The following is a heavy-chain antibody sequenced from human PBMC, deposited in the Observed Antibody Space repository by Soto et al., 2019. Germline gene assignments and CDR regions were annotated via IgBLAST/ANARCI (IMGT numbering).Heavy chain of an antibody. J-gene: IGHJ4*02. CDR3: TTGRVFATPSVYYYGSGSYVSHDY. Sequence: GGSLRLSCAASGFTFSNAWMNWVRQAPGKGLEWVGRIKSKTDGGTTDYAAPVKGRFTISRDDSKNTLYLQMNSLKTKDTAVYYCTTGRVFATPSVYYYGSGSYVSHDYWGQGTLVTVSS. CDR2: IKSKTDGGTT. CDR1: GFTFSNAW. D-gene: IGHD3-10*01. V-gene: IGHV3-15*07.